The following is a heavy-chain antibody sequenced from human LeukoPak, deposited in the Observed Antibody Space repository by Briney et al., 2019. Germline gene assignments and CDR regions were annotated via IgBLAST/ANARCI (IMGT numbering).Heavy chain of an antibody. CDR3: ARQDSGYYYVL. V-gene: IGHV4-34*01. CDR1: GGSFSGYY. Sequence: SETLSLTCAVYGGSFSGYYWSWIRQPPGKGLEWIGSIYYSGSTYYNPSLKSRVTISVDTSKNQFSLKLSSVTAADTAVYYCARQDSGYYYVLWGQGTLVTVSS. CDR2: IYYSGST. D-gene: IGHD3-22*01. J-gene: IGHJ4*02.